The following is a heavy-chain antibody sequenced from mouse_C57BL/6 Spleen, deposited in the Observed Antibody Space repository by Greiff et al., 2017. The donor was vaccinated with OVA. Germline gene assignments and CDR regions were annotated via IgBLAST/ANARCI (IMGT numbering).Heavy chain of an antibody. Sequence: EVQVVESGGGLVKPGGSLKLSCAASGFTFSSYAMSWVRQTPEKRLEWVATISDGGSYTYYPDNVKGRFTISRDNAKNNLYLHMSHLKSEDTAMYYCARDQDPFYWYFDVWGTGTTVTVSS. V-gene: IGHV5-4*01. CDR3: ARDQDPFYWYFDV. CDR1: GFTFSSYA. J-gene: IGHJ1*03. D-gene: IGHD3-2*02. CDR2: ISDGGSYT.